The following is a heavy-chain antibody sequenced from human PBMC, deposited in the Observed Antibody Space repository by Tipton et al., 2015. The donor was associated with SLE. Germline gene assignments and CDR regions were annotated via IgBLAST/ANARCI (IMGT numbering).Heavy chain of an antibody. Sequence: TLSLTCDVSGDSISSLYWWSWVRQSPGKGLEWIADIYHTGSTNYNPSLESRVTISLDKTRNQFPLKLSFATAADTAVYYCASKGYGDYVYYYFDYWGQGALVTVSS. V-gene: IGHV4-4*02. D-gene: IGHD4-17*01. CDR2: IYHTGST. J-gene: IGHJ4*02. CDR1: GDSISSLYW. CDR3: ASKGYGDYVYYYFDY.